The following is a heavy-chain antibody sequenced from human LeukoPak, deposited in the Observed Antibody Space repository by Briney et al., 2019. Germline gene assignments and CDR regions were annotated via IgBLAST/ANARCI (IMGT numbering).Heavy chain of an antibody. D-gene: IGHD2-2*01. CDR2: ISGSGGST. V-gene: IGHV3-23*01. CDR3: AKEGCSSTSCYPLGY. J-gene: IGHJ4*02. CDR1: GLTFSSYA. Sequence: GGSLRLSCAASGLTFSSYAMSWVRQAPGKGLEWLSAISGSGGSTYYADSVKGRFTISRDNSKNTLYLQMNTLRAEDTAVYYCAKEGCSSTSCYPLGYWGQGTLVTVSS.